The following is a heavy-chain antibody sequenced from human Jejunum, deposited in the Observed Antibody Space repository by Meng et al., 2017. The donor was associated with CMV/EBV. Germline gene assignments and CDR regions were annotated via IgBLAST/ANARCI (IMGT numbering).Heavy chain of an antibody. Sequence: GPIRNNRIHWAWIPPAPWKGLAWIGNVYYTGSNFYNPSLKSRVTISIDTSKNQFSLKLSSVNAADTAVYYCAPYYSGSGTYPSDPWGQGTLVTVSS. CDR2: VYYTGSN. D-gene: IGHD3-10*01. CDR3: APYYSGSGTYPSDP. J-gene: IGHJ5*02. CDR1: GPIRNNRIH. V-gene: IGHV4-39*07.